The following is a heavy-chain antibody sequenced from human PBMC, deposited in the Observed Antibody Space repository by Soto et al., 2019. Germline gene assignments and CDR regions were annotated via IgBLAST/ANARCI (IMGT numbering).Heavy chain of an antibody. Sequence: QVQLVQSGAEVKKPGASVKVSCKASGYTFTSYGISWVRQAPGQGLEWMGWISAYNGNTNYAQKIQGRVTSTTDTSTSAAYMELRGLRSDDTAVYECAGGDETYYYYGMDVWGQGITVTVSS. CDR3: AGGDETYYYYGMDV. CDR2: ISAYNGNT. J-gene: IGHJ6*02. V-gene: IGHV1-18*01. CDR1: GYTFTSYG.